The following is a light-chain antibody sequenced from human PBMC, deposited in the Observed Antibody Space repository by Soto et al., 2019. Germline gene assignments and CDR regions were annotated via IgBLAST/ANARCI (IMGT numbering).Light chain of an antibody. CDR2: GAS. Sequence: EIVMTQSPATLSVSPGERATLSCRASQSVNIYLAWYQQKPGQAPRLLIFGASYRATGIPARFSGSGSGTEFNLTICSLQSEDFAVYFCQQYDDWLRLTFGGGTKVEIK. CDR1: QSVNIY. CDR3: QQYDDWLRLT. V-gene: IGKV3D-15*01. J-gene: IGKJ4*01.